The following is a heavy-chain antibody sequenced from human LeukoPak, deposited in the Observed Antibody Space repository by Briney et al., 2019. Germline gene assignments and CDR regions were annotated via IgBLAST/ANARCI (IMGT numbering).Heavy chain of an antibody. CDR2: INHSGST. Sequence: PSETLSLTCAVYGGSFSGYYWSWIRQPPGKGLEWIGEINHSGSTNYNPSLKSRVTISVDTSKNQFSLKLSSVTAADTAVYYCAREGYDSSGYYYKAFDYWGQGTLVTVSS. CDR1: GGSFSGYY. J-gene: IGHJ4*02. V-gene: IGHV4-34*01. D-gene: IGHD3-22*01. CDR3: AREGYDSSGYYYKAFDY.